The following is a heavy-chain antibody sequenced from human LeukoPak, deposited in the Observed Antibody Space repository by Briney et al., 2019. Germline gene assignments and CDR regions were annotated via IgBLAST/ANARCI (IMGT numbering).Heavy chain of an antibody. CDR3: ARASSDDTAMATPFAY. Sequence: SVKVSCKASGYTLTSYDINWVRQAPGQGLEWMGGITPIFGTANYVQKFQGRVTITADESTSTAYMELSRLRSEDTAIYYCARASSDDTAMATPFAYWGQGTLVTVSS. J-gene: IGHJ4*02. D-gene: IGHD5-18*01. V-gene: IGHV1-69*13. CDR1: GYTLTSYD. CDR2: ITPIFGTA.